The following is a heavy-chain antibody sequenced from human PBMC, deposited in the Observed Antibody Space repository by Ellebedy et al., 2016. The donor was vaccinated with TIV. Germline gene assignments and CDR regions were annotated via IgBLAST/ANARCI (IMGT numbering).Heavy chain of an antibody. CDR1: GYTFTSYY. V-gene: IGHV1-46*04. CDR2: INPSGGST. D-gene: IGHD6-19*01. Sequence: ASVKVSCKASGYTFTSYYMHWVRQAPGQGLEWMGIINPSGGSTTYAQKLQGRVTMTRDTSTSTVYMELSSLRSEDPAVYYGARARSSGWLHTPDYWGQGILVTVSS. CDR3: ARARSSGWLHTPDY. J-gene: IGHJ4*02.